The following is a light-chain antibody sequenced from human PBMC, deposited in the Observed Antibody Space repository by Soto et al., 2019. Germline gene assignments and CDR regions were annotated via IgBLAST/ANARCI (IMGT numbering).Light chain of an antibody. V-gene: IGKV3-20*01. CDR3: QQYGSSHPAWT. J-gene: IGKJ1*01. Sequence: EIVLTQSPGTLSLSPGERATLSCRASKSFSSSHLAWYQQKPGQAPRLLIFGASSRATGIPDRFSGSGSGTDFTLTISRLEPEYFAVYYCQQYGSSHPAWTFVQGTKVQIK. CDR1: KSFSSSH. CDR2: GAS.